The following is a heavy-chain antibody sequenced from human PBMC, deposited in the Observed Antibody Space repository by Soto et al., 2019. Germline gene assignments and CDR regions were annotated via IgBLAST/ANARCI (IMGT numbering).Heavy chain of an antibody. CDR3: TKEKSVINSGYDAFDI. D-gene: IGHD5-12*01. CDR2: ISISGGTI. J-gene: IGHJ3*02. CDR1: GFTVSSYE. V-gene: IGHV3-48*03. Sequence: GGSLRLSCAASGFTVSSYEMDWVRQAPGKGLEWVAYISISGGTIYYGDSVEGRFTISRDNADNSLYLQMNSLRAEDTAVYYCTKEKSVINSGYDAFDIWGRGAVVTVSS.